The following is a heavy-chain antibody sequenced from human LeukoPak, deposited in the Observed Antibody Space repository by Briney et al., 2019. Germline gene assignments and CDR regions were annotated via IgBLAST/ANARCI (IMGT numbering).Heavy chain of an antibody. CDR3: ARPVDTSMAFDY. CDR2: IHPADADT. D-gene: IGHD5-18*01. CDR1: RYSFTNYW. V-gene: IGHV5-51*01. Sequence: PGESLKISCKGSRYSFTNYWIAWVRQMPGKGLEWMGIIHPADADTRYNPSFQGQVTISVDKSISTALLQWSSLKASDTAMYYCARPVDTSMAFDYWGQGTPVTVS. J-gene: IGHJ4*02.